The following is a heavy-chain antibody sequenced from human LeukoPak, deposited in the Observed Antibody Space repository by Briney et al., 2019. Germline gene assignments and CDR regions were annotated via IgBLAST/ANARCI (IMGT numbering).Heavy chain of an antibody. V-gene: IGHV3-23*01. CDR2: VSNSGAAT. CDR1: GFTFSLSA. Sequence: GGSLRLSCAASGFTFSLSAVTWVRQPPGKGLEWVSAVSNSGAATYYADSVKGRFSISRDNSKNTLSLEMSNLRTDDTAIYYCAKEASLPALLDFWGQGSLVTVSS. CDR3: AKEASLPALLDF. J-gene: IGHJ4*02.